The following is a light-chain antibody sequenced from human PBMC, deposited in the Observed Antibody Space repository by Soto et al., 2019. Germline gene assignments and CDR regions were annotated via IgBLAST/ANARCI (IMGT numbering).Light chain of an antibody. CDR1: QSVSSSY. J-gene: IGKJ1*01. V-gene: IGKV3-20*01. Sequence: ILLTQSPGTLSFSPVEIATLSFSASQSVSSSYLAWYQQKPGQAPRLLIYGASSRATGIPDRFSGSGSGTDFTLTISRLEPEDFAVYYCQQYGSSPWTFGQGTKVDI. CDR2: GAS. CDR3: QQYGSSPWT.